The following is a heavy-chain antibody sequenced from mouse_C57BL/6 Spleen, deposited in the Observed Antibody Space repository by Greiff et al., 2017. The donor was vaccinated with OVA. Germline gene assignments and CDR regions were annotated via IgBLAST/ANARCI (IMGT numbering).Heavy chain of an antibody. CDR3: AREDSTGAMDY. Sequence: EVMLVESGGGLVKPGGSLKLSCAASGFTFSSYAMSWVRQTPEKRLEWVATISDGGSYTYYPDNVKGRFTISRDNAKNNLYLQMSHLKSEDTAMYYCAREDSTGAMDYWGQGTSVTVSS. J-gene: IGHJ4*01. V-gene: IGHV5-4*01. CDR2: ISDGGSYT. CDR1: GFTFSSYA.